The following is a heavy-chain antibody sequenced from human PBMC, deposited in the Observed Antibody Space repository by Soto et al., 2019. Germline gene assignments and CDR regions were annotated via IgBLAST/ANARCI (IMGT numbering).Heavy chain of an antibody. CDR3: ARDLGWAFDS. J-gene: IGHJ4*02. CDR2: ISGGGRPI. CDR1: GFTFSTFS. V-gene: IGHV3-48*02. D-gene: IGHD6-19*01. Sequence: EVQLVESGGGSVQHGGYLRLSCAASGFTFSTFSMNWVRQAPGRGLEWISYISGGGRPISYADSVKGRFTISRDNAKNSPYLQMDSLTDEGTAVYYCARDLGWAFDSWGQGTLVTVSS.